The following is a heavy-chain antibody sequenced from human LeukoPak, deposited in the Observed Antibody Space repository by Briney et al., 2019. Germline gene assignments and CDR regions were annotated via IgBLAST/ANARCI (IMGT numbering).Heavy chain of an antibody. Sequence: GASVKVSRKASGYTFTSYDINWARQATGQGLEWMGWMNPNSGNTGYAQKFQGRVTMTRNTSISTAYMELSSLRSEDTAVYYCARAHFGDYFDYWGQGTLVTVSS. D-gene: IGHD3-10*01. J-gene: IGHJ4*02. CDR2: MNPNSGNT. CDR1: GYTFTSYD. CDR3: ARAHFGDYFDY. V-gene: IGHV1-8*01.